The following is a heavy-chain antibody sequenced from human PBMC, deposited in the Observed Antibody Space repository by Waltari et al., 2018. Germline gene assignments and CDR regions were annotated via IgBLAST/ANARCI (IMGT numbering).Heavy chain of an antibody. D-gene: IGHD6-13*01. CDR1: GFTFSDYW. CDR2: ISNDGST. Sequence: EAQLVESGGGSVQPGGSLRLSCAASGFTFSDYWMHWVRQAPGKGLVCVSYISNDGSTAYADAVKGRFTISRDNAQSTLYLQMNSLRAEDTAVYYCARWHYSSSNYWGQGTLVTVSS. CDR3: ARWHYSSSNY. V-gene: IGHV3-74*01. J-gene: IGHJ4*02.